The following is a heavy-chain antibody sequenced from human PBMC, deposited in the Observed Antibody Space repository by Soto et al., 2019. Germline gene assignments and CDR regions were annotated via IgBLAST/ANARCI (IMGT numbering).Heavy chain of an antibody. CDR2: ISTSSGTI. J-gene: IGHJ3*01. CDR1: GFTFSGYS. V-gene: IGHV3-48*01. Sequence: GGSLRLSCAASGFTFSGYSMNWVRQAPGKGLEWVSYISTSSGTIYYADSVKGRFTISRDNAKNSLFLQMSSLRAEDTAVYYCAKDQGIAASHGIDWGQGTMVTVSS. CDR3: AKDQGIAASHGID. D-gene: IGHD6-13*01.